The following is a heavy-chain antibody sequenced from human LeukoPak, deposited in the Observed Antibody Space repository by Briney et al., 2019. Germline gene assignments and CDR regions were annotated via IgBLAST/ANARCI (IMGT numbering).Heavy chain of an antibody. J-gene: IGHJ6*03. V-gene: IGHV3-23*01. CDR2: ISAGGATI. Sequence: GGSLRLSCAASGLTFSTYAMSWVRQAPGKGLQWVSAISAGGATIYYADSVKGRFTVSRDNSKNTLYLQINSLRAEDTAVYYCAKDSGGTYFYYYYYMDVWGKGTTVTVSS. CDR1: GLTFSTYA. CDR3: AKDSGGTYFYYYYYMDV. D-gene: IGHD1-26*01.